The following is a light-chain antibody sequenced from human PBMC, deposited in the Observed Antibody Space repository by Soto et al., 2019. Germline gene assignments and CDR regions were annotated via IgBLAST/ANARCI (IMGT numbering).Light chain of an antibody. J-gene: IGLJ1*01. CDR3: CSYAGSYTFD. CDR2: DVS. CDR1: SSDVGGYND. Sequence: QSALTQPRSVSGSPGQSVTISCTGTSSDVGGYNDVSWYQQHPGKAPKLMIYDVSRRPSGVPDRFSASKSGNTASLTISGLQAEDEADYYCCSYAGSYTFDFGTGTKLTVL. V-gene: IGLV2-11*01.